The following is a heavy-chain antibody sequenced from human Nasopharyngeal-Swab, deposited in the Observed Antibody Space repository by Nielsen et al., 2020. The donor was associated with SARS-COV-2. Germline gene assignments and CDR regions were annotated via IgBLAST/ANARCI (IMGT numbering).Heavy chain of an antibody. J-gene: IGHJ4*02. CDR3: ARGYCGGACPEGY. V-gene: IGHV3-7*03. D-gene: IGHD2-21*01. Sequence: VRQAPGKGLEWVANRKKDGSEKYYVDSVKGRFTISRDNAKNSLYLQMNSLRAEDTAVYYCARGYCGGACPEGYWGQGTLVTVSS. CDR2: RKKDGSEK.